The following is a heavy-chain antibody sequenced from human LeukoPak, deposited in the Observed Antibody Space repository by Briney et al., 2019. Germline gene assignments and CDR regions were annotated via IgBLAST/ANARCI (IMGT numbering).Heavy chain of an antibody. Sequence: GGSRRLSCAASGLTFDDYAMHWVRQAPGKGLERVSGISWNSGSIGYADSVNGRFTISRDNAKNSLYLQMNSLRAEDMALYYCAKDATGDSGYFDYWGQGTLVTVSS. V-gene: IGHV3-9*03. CDR3: AKDATGDSGYFDY. CDR1: GLTFDDYA. D-gene: IGHD7-27*01. J-gene: IGHJ4*02. CDR2: ISWNSGSI.